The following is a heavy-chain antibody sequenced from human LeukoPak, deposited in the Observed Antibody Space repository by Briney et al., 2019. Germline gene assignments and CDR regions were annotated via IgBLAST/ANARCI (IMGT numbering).Heavy chain of an antibody. CDR2: IDAGNGNT. V-gene: IGHV1-3*01. CDR1: GYTFTSYA. CDR3: ARSTQGDGSDY. Sequence: VASVKVSCKASGYTFTSYAMHWARQAPGQRLEWMGWIDAGNGNTKYSQKFQGRVTITRDTSASTAYMELSSLRSEDTAVYYCARSTQGDGSDYWGQGTLVTVSS. J-gene: IGHJ4*02.